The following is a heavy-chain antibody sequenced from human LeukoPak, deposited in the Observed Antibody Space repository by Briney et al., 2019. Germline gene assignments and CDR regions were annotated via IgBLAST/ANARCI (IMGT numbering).Heavy chain of an antibody. CDR1: GFTFSSYG. Sequence: PGGSLRLSCAASGFTFSSYGMHWVRQAPGKGLEWVAVISYDGSNKHYADSVKGRFTISRDNSKNTLYLQMNSLRDEDTAVYYCAKKGGSTWEFDYWGQGTLVTVSS. V-gene: IGHV3-30*18. CDR2: ISYDGSNK. J-gene: IGHJ4*02. CDR3: AKKGGSTWEFDY. D-gene: IGHD6-13*01.